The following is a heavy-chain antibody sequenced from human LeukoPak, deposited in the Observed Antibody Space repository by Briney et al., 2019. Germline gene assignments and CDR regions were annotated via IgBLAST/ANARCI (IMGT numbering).Heavy chain of an antibody. CDR2: IYYSGST. CDR3: ARTVCSGGSCYFGWFDP. V-gene: IGHV4-59*08. D-gene: IGHD2-15*01. Sequence: SETLSLTCTVSGGSISSYYWSWIRQPPGKGLEWIGYIYYSGSTNYNPSLKSRVTISVDTFKNQFSLKLSSVTAADTAVYYCARTVCSGGSCYFGWFDPWGQGTLVTVSS. J-gene: IGHJ5*02. CDR1: GGSISSYY.